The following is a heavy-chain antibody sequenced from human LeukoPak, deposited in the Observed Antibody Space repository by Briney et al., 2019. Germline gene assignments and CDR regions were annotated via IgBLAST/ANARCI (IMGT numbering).Heavy chain of an antibody. CDR2: IIPIFGTA. CDR1: GGTFSSYA. D-gene: IGHD1-26*01. CDR3: ARQVGATSYYFDY. J-gene: IGHJ4*02. Sequence: ASVKVSCKASGGTFSSYAISWVRQAPGQGLEWMGGIIPIFGTANYAQKFQGRVTITTDESTSTAYMGLSSLRSEDTAVYYCARQVGATSYYFDYWGQGTLVTVSS. V-gene: IGHV1-69*05.